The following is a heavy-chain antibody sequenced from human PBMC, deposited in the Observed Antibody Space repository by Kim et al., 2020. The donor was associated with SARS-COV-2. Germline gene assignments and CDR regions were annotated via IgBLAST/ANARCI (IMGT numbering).Heavy chain of an antibody. V-gene: IGHV4-59*08. CDR3: ARSDSSGYNFWFDP. Sequence: SETLSLTCTVSGGSISSYYWSWIRQPPGKGLEWIGYIYYSGSTNYNPSPKSRVTISVDTSKNQFSLKLSSVTAADTAVYYCARSDSSGYNFWFDPWGQGT. J-gene: IGHJ5*02. CDR2: IYYSGST. D-gene: IGHD3-22*01. CDR1: GGSISSYY.